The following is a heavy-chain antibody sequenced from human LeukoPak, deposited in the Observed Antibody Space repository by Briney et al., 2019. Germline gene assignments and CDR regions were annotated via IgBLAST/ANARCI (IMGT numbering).Heavy chain of an antibody. J-gene: IGHJ3*01. D-gene: IGHD3-9*01. CDR3: ARGRYYDSLTGSERGAFDV. CDR1: GGSVSVGNTY. Sequence: PSETLSLTCTVSGGSVSVGNTYWSWIRQPPGEGLEWIGYTYYTGSTSYNPSLKSRVSISVDTSNNQFSLKLKSVIAADAALYFCARGRYYDSLTGSERGAFDVWGQGTMVTVSS. V-gene: IGHV4-61*01. CDR2: TYYTGST.